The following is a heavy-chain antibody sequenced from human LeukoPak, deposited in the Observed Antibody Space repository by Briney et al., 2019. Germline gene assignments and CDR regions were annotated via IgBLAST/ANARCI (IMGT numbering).Heavy chain of an antibody. CDR1: GYTFTGYY. V-gene: IGHV1-2*02. J-gene: IGHJ1*01. Sequence: GASVKVSCKASGYTFTGYYMHWVRQAPGQGLEWMGWINPNSGGTNYAQKFQGRVTMTRDTSISTAYMELSRLRSDDTAVYYCAWEPYDSSGYSLAEYFQHWGQGTLVTVSS. CDR2: INPNSGGT. CDR3: AWEPYDSSGYSLAEYFQH. D-gene: IGHD3-22*01.